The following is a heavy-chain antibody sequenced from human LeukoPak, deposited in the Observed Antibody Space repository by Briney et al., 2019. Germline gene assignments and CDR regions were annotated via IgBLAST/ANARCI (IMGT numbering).Heavy chain of an antibody. J-gene: IGHJ2*01. CDR2: INHSGST. V-gene: IGHV4-34*01. D-gene: IGHD3-22*01. CDR3: ARGRSYYDSSGYPLNWYFDL. CDR1: GGSFSGYY. Sequence: SETLSPTCAVYGGSFSGYYWSWIRQPPGKGLEWIGEINHSGSTNYNPSLKSRVTISVDTSKNQFSLKLSSVTAADTAVYYCARGRSYYDSSGYPLNWYFDLWGRGTLVTVSS.